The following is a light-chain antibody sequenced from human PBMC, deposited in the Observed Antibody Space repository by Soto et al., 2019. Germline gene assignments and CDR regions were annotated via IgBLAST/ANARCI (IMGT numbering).Light chain of an antibody. J-gene: IGKJ1*01. CDR3: QQYGSSPRT. CDR2: DAS. CDR1: QSLSSSY. Sequence: IVXTQXPGTXSXSPGERATLSCRASQSLSSSYLAWYQQKPGQAPRLLIYDASSRATGIPDRFSGSGSGTDFTLTISRLEPEDFAVYYCQQYGSSPRTFGQGTKVEIK. V-gene: IGKV3-20*01.